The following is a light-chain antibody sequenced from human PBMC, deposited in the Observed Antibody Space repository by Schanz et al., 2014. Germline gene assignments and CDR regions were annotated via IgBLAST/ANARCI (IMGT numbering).Light chain of an antibody. Sequence: EVVMTQSPATLSGSPGQRATLTCRASQSVGGDLAWYQKKPGQAPRLLIYGTSTRASAVPDRFSGSGSGTDFSLTITRLEPEDFAVYYCQQYGSSPVTFGGGTKVEIK. CDR1: QSVGGD. CDR3: QQYGSSPVT. CDR2: GTS. V-gene: IGKV3-20*01. J-gene: IGKJ4*01.